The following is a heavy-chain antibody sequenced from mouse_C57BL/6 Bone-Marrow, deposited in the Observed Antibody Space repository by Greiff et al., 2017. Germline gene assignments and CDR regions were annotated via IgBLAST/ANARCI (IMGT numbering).Heavy chain of an antibody. J-gene: IGHJ1*03. CDR2: IYPGSGST. CDR1: GYTFTSYW. CDR3: ARYGSSFHLYYEV. Sequence: QLQQPGAEPVKPGASVKMSCKASGYTFTSYWITWVTQRPGQGLEWIGDIYPGSGSTNYNEKFKSKATLTVDTSSSTAYMQLSSLTSEDSAVYYCARYGSSFHLYYEVWGTGTTVTVSS. V-gene: IGHV1-55*01. D-gene: IGHD1-1*01.